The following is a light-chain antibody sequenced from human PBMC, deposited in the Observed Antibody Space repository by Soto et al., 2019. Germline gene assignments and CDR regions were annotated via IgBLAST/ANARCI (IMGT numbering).Light chain of an antibody. V-gene: IGKV3-15*01. CDR1: QSVSRN. CDR3: QQYNKWPTIT. Sequence: EIVMTQYPATLSVSPGERATLSCRASQSVSRNLAWYHQKPGQAPRLLIYGASTRATGIPARFSCSGSGTEFTLTISSLQSEYFAVFLWQQYNKWPTITVGQGPRLEI. J-gene: IGKJ5*01. CDR2: GAS.